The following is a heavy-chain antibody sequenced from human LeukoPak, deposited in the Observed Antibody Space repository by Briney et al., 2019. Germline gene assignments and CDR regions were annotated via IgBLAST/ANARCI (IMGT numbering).Heavy chain of an antibody. CDR2: ISGSGGRT. CDR3: ARASTTVPNLLDH. J-gene: IGHJ4*02. CDR1: GFTFSSYA. Sequence: PGGSLRLSCAASGFTFSSYAMSWVRQAPGEGLEWVSAISGSGGRTHYADSVKGRFTISRDNSKNTLYLQTSSLRAEDTAVYYCARASTTVPNLLDHWGRGTLVTVSS. V-gene: IGHV3-23*01. D-gene: IGHD4-17*01.